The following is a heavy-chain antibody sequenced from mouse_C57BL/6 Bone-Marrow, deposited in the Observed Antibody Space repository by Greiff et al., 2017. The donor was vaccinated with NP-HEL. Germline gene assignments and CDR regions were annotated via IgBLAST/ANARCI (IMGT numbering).Heavy chain of an antibody. CDR3: TTSYYGNLY. D-gene: IGHD2-10*01. CDR1: GFNIKDDY. Sequence: VQLQQSGAELVSPGASVKLSCTASGFNIKDDYMHWVKQRPEQGLEWIGWIDPENGDTEYASKFQGKATITADTSSNTAYLQLSSLTSEDTAVYYCTTSYYGNLYWGQGTTLTVSS. V-gene: IGHV14-4*01. J-gene: IGHJ2*01. CDR2: IDPENGDT.